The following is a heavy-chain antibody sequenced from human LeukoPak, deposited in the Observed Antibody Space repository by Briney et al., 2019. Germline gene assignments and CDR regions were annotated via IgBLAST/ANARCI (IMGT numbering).Heavy chain of an antibody. Sequence: GGSLRLSCAASGFTFSSYWMHWVRQAPGKGLVWVSRVNSDGSSTSYADSVKGRFTISRDNAKNTVYLQMNSLRAEDTAVYYCARYMNSGSYPDYWGQGTLVTVSS. D-gene: IGHD1-26*01. CDR1: GFTFSSYW. CDR2: VNSDGSST. J-gene: IGHJ4*02. V-gene: IGHV3-74*01. CDR3: ARYMNSGSYPDY.